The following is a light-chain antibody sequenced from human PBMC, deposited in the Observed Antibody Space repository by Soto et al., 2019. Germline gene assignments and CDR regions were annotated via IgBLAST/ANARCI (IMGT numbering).Light chain of an antibody. Sequence: EIVLTQSPGTLSLSPGERATLSCRASQSVSSSYLAWYQQKPGQAPRLLIYAVSSRATGIPDRFSGSGSGTDFTLTISRLEPEDFAVYYCQQYGNSFRTFGQGNKVEIK. CDR1: QSVSSSY. V-gene: IGKV3-20*01. J-gene: IGKJ1*01. CDR3: QQYGNSFRT. CDR2: AVS.